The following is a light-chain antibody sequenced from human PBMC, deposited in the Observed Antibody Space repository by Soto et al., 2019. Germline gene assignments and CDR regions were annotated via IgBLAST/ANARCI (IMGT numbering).Light chain of an antibody. J-gene: IGLJ2*01. CDR3: SSYTLTSTVV. CDR1: SSDIGGYNY. Sequence: QSVLTQPASVSGSPGQSITISCTGTSSDIGGYNYVSWYQQHPGKAPKLMIYDVSDRPSGVSNRFSGSKSGNTASLTISGLQAEDEADYYCSSYTLTSTVVFGGGTQLTVL. CDR2: DVS. V-gene: IGLV2-14*01.